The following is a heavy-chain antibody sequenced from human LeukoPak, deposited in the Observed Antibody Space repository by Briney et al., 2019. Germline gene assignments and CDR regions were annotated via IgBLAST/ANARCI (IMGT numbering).Heavy chain of an antibody. V-gene: IGHV3-11*01. CDR2: ISGSGTTI. D-gene: IGHD4-17*01. Sequence: PGGSLRLSCAASGFTFSDYYMNWVRQAPGKGLEWVSFISGSGTTIYCADSVKGRFTISRDNAENSLSLQMNSLRVEGTAVYYCARDADGHLDYWGQGTVVTVSS. CDR3: ARDADGHLDY. J-gene: IGHJ4*02. CDR1: GFTFSDYY.